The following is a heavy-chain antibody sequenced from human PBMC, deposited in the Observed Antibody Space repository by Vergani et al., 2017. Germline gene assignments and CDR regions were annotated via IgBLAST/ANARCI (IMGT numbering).Heavy chain of an antibody. CDR2: ITGGGGST. J-gene: IGHJ4*02. CDR3: VKDAGSYENFFDS. Sequence: EVQLLESGGSLKQPGGSVSLSCAASGFTFSTYAMHWVRQAPGKGLEWVSAITGGGGSTYYADSFKGRFIISRDNYSETLYLQMNSLRPADTATYYCVKDAGSYENFFDSWGQGTLVTVSS. CDR1: GFTFSTYA. V-gene: IGHV3-23*01. D-gene: IGHD1-26*01.